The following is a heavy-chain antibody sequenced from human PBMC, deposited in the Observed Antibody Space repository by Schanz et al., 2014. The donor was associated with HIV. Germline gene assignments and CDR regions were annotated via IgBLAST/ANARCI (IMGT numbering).Heavy chain of an antibody. D-gene: IGHD6-13*01. V-gene: IGHV1-2*02. Sequence: QVQLVQSGAEVKKPGASVKVSCKASGYSFSDYYIHWVRQAPGQGLEWMGWINPKTGGTHLAQMFQGRVAVTRDTSINTAYMELSRLRSDDTAVYYCASDLSVYSSSSSVWGQGTTVTVSS. CDR1: GYSFSDYY. CDR3: ASDLSVYSSSSSV. CDR2: INPKTGGT. J-gene: IGHJ6*02.